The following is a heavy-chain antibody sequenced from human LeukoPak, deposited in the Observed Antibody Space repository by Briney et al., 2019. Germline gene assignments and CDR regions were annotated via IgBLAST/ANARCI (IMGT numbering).Heavy chain of an antibody. Sequence: GGSLRLSCAASGFTFSTYAMSWVRQAPGKGLEWVASISSSSSYIYYADSVKGRFTISRDNAKNSLYLQMNSLRAEDTAVYYCATEKWAAGTGEVDYWGQGTLVTVSS. D-gene: IGHD6-13*01. J-gene: IGHJ4*02. CDR2: ISSSSSYI. CDR1: GFTFSTYA. CDR3: ATEKWAAGTGEVDY. V-gene: IGHV3-21*01.